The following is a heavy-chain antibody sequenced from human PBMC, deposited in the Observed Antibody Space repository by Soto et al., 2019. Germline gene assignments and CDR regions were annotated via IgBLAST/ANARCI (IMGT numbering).Heavy chain of an antibody. D-gene: IGHD3-22*01. Sequence: GGSLRLSCAASGFTFSSYAMSWVRQAPGKGLEWVSAISGSGGSTYYADSVKGRFTISRDNSKNTLYLQMNSLRAEDSAVYYCAKDQTYYYDSSGYPLRSPFFLWGQGPLVTVSS. CDR2: ISGSGGST. CDR1: GFTFSSYA. J-gene: IGHJ4*02. CDR3: AKDQTYYYDSSGYPLRSPFFL. V-gene: IGHV3-23*01.